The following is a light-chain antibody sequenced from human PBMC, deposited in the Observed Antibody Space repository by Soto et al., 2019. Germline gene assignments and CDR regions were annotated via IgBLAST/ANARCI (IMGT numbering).Light chain of an antibody. J-gene: IGKJ1*01. CDR1: QSVSSSY. CDR2: GAS. Sequence: EIVLTQSPCTLSLSPGERATLSCRAIQSVSSSYLAWYQQKPGQAPRLLIYGASSRATGIPDRFSGSGSGTDFTLTISRLEPEDFAVYYCQQYGSSPEWTFGQGTKVDIK. CDR3: QQYGSSPEWT. V-gene: IGKV3-20*01.